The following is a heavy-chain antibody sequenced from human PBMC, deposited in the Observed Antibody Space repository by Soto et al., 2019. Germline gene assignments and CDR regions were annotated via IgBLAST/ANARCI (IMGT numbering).Heavy chain of an antibody. CDR3: ARDRSDSSRADSFDV. D-gene: IGHD6-25*01. J-gene: IGHJ3*01. V-gene: IGHV3-53*01. Sequence: PGGSLRLSCAVSRFNVSNNYMSWVRQAPGKGPEWVSVIYRGVATYYADSVRGRFTISRDTSKNTVYLQMNSLRAEDTAVYYCARDRSDSSRADSFDVWGQGTMVTVSS. CDR2: IYRGVAT. CDR1: RFNVSNNY.